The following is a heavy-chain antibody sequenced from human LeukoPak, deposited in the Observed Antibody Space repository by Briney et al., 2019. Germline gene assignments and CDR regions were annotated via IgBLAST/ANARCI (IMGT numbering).Heavy chain of an antibody. V-gene: IGHV3-30*02. D-gene: IGHD3-10*01. Sequence: GGSLRLSCAASGFTFSSYGMHWVRQAPGKGLEWVAFIRSDGNYIYYADSVKGRFTISRDNSKNTLYVQMNSLRAEDTAVYYCAKQFLWFGELSHFDYWGQGTLVTVSS. J-gene: IGHJ4*02. CDR3: AKQFLWFGELSHFDY. CDR1: GFTFSSYG. CDR2: IRSDGNYI.